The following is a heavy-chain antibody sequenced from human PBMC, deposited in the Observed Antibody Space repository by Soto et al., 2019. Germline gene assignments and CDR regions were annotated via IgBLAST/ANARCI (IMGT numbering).Heavy chain of an antibody. J-gene: IGHJ4*02. D-gene: IGHD6-13*01. Sequence: GASVKVSCKASGYTFTGYYMHWVRQAPGQGLEWMGWINPNSGGTNYAQKFQGWVTMTRDTSISTAYMELSRLRSDDTAVYYCARGKGIAAAGTDYWGQGTLVTVSS. V-gene: IGHV1-2*04. CDR1: GYTFTGYY. CDR3: ARGKGIAAAGTDY. CDR2: INPNSGGT.